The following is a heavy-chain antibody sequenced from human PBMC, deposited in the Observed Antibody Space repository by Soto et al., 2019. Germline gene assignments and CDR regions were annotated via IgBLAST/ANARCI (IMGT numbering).Heavy chain of an antibody. V-gene: IGHV4-59*01. CDR3: ARVPGGLAAAGHYYYMDV. CDR1: GGSISSYY. J-gene: IGHJ6*03. Sequence: PSGTLSLTCAVSGGSISSYYWSWIRQPPGKGLEWIGYIYYSGSTNYNPSHKSRVTITVDTSKNQFSLKLSSVTAADTAVYYCARVPGGLAAAGHYYYMDVWGKGTTVTVSS. CDR2: IYYSGST. D-gene: IGHD6-13*01.